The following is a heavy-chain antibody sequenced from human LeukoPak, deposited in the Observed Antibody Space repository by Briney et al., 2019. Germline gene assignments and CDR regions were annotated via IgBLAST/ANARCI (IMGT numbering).Heavy chain of an antibody. CDR2: IKQDGSEK. V-gene: IGHV3-7*01. J-gene: IGHJ4*02. Sequence: GGSLRLSCAASGFTFSSYWMSWVRQAPGKGLEWVANIKQDGSEKYYVDSVKGRFTISRDNDKNSLYLQMNSLRAEDTAVYYCARDRHANYYDSSGPFDYWGQGTLVTVSS. CDR1: GFTFSSYW. CDR3: ARDRHANYYDSSGPFDY. D-gene: IGHD3-22*01.